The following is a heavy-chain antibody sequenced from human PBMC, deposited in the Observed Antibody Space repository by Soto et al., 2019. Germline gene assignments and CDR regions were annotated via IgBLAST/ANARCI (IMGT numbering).Heavy chain of an antibody. CDR1: GGSVSSGSYY. CDR2: IYYSGST. D-gene: IGHD3-10*01. CDR3: ARESYYGSGSYYWFDP. V-gene: IGHV4-61*01. J-gene: IGHJ5*02. Sequence: QVQLQESGPGLVKPSETLSLTCTVSGGSVSSGSYYWSWIRQPPGKGLEWIGYIYYSGSTNYNPYLSSRVTISVDTAKNQFSLKLSSVTAADTAVYYCARESYYGSGSYYWFDPWGQGTLVTVSS.